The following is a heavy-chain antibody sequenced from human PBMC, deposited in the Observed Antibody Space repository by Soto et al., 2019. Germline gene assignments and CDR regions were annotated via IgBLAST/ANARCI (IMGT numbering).Heavy chain of an antibody. CDR1: GGSISSYY. CDR2: IYYSGST. Sequence: SETLSLTCTVSGGSISSYYWSWIRQPPGKGLEWIGYIYYSGSTNYNPSLKSRVTISVDTSKNQFSLKLSSVTAADTAVYYCASSGGSGYDPSLDYRGQGTLVTVSS. D-gene: IGHD5-12*01. CDR3: ASSGGSGYDPSLDY. J-gene: IGHJ4*02. V-gene: IGHV4-59*01.